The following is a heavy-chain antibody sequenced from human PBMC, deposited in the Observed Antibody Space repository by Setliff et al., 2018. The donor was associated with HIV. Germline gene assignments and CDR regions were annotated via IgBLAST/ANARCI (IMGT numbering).Heavy chain of an antibody. V-gene: IGHV4-61*09. Sequence: SETLSLTCTVSGGSISSGSYYWSWIRQPAGKGLEWIGHIYTSGSTNYNPSLKSRVTISVDTFTNQFSLELSSVTAADTAVYYGARGRRSSGWYVYHWGQGTLVTVSS. J-gene: IGHJ4*02. CDR1: GGSISSGSYY. CDR2: IYTSGST. CDR3: ARGRRSSGWYVYH. D-gene: IGHD6-19*01.